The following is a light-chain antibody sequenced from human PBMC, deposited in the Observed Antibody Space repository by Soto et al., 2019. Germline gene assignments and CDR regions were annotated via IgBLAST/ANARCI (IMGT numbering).Light chain of an antibody. J-gene: IGLJ1*01. CDR3: AAWDDRLNGWG. Sequence: QSVLTQPPSASGTPGQRVTISCSGSSSNIGTYSVSWYQQFPGTAPRLLIYSDNQRPSGVPDRFSASTSGASASLAISGLQSEDEADFYCAAWDDRLNGWGFGTGTKVTGL. CDR2: SDN. V-gene: IGLV1-44*01. CDR1: SSNIGTYS.